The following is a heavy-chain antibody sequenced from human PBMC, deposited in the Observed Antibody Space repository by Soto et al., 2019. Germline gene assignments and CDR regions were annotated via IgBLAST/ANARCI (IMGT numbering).Heavy chain of an antibody. CDR2: IIPIFGTA. CDR3: ASGDTAMVPQT. CDR1: GGTFSSYA. J-gene: IGHJ5*02. D-gene: IGHD5-18*01. Sequence: SVKVSCKASGGTFSSYAISWVRQAPGQGLEWMGGIIPIFGTANYAQKFQGRVTITADKSTSTAYMELSSLRSEDTAVYYCASGDTAMVPQTWGQGTLLTVSS. V-gene: IGHV1-69*06.